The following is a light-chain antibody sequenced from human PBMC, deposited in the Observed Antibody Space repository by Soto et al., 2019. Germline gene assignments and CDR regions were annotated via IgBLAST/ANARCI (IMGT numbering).Light chain of an antibody. V-gene: IGKV3-20*01. J-gene: IGKJ4*02. Sequence: LEKYRCDVPLSGGESGTLCWRDDRRVSNNYLAWYQHKPGQAPRLLIYDASSRATGVPDRFSGSGSGTDFTLTISRVEPQDFAVYHCQHCLPYADSLPRAFGGGTKVDIK. CDR1: RRVSNNY. CDR3: QHCLPYADSLPRA. CDR2: DAS.